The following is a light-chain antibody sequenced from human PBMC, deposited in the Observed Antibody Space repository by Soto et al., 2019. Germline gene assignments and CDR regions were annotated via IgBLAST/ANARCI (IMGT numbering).Light chain of an antibody. J-gene: IGLJ1*01. CDR1: SSDVGGYNY. Sequence: QSALTQPRSVSGSPGQSVTISCTGTSSDVGGYNYVSWYQQHPGKAPELMIYDVSKRPSGVPDCFSGSKSGNTASLTISGLQAEDEADYYCCSYAGSYTYVFGTGTKLTVL. V-gene: IGLV2-11*01. CDR3: CSYAGSYTYV. CDR2: DVS.